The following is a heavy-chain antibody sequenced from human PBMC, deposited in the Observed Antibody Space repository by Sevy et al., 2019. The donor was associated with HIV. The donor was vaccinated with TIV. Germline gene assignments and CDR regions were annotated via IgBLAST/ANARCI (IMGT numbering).Heavy chain of an antibody. V-gene: IGHV3-64D*06. Sequence: GGSLRLSCSASGFTFSSYAMHWVRQAPGKGLEYVSAISSNGGSTYYADSVKGRFTISRDNSKNTLYLQMSSLRAEDTPVYYCVKGLAVVRAVVFVYWRQGTLVTVS. D-gene: IGHD5-18*01. CDR1: GFTFSSYA. CDR3: VKGLAVVRAVVFVY. J-gene: IGHJ4*02. CDR2: ISSNGGST.